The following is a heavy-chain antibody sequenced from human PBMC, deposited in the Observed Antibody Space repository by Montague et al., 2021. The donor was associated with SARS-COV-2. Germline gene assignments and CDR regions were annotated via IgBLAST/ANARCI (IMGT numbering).Heavy chain of an antibody. Sequence: SETLSLTCSVSGGPTSNYYWSWIRQSPGRGLEWIGYIYNGGNTKYNPSLQSRVTISAETSKSQFSLKLTSVTAADTAVYYCARHRGMSVTVILSFDYWGQGTLVAVSS. D-gene: IGHD6-19*01. J-gene: IGHJ4*02. V-gene: IGHV4-59*08. CDR2: IYNGGNT. CDR3: ARHRGMSVTVILSFDY. CDR1: GGPTSNYY.